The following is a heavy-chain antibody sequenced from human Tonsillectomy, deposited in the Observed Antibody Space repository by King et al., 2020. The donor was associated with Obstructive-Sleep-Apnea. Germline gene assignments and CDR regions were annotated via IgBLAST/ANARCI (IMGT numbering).Heavy chain of an antibody. Sequence: QLQESGPGLVKPSQTLSLTCTVSGGSISSADYYWSWIRQPPGKGLEWIGYIYYSWNTYYNSSLKSRVTISVDTSKNQFSLKLSSVTAADTAVYSCARLSSGWGFDYWGQGTLVTVSS. V-gene: IGHV4-30-4*01. CDR1: GGSISSADYY. J-gene: IGHJ4*02. CDR3: ARLSSGWGFDY. D-gene: IGHD6-19*01. CDR2: IYYSWNT.